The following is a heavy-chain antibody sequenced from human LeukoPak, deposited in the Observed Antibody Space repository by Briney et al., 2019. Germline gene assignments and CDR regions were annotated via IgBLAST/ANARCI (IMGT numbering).Heavy chain of an antibody. D-gene: IGHD6-19*01. CDR3: AREGGRQWLVSGALDS. CDR1: DDSVSSSRYY. J-gene: IGHJ5*01. CDR2: IYHGSA. V-gene: IGHV4-61*01. Sequence: SETLSLTCTVSDDSVSSSRYYWTWIRQPPGKGLEWIGYIYHGSATYNPSLESRVTLSMDTSKNQYSLKMTSVTAADTAVYYCAREGGRQWLVSGALDSWGQGTLVTVSS.